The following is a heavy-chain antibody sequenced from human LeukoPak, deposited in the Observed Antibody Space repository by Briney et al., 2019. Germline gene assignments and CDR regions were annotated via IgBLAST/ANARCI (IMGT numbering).Heavy chain of an antibody. J-gene: IGHJ5*02. CDR1: GYTFTSYY. CDR2: INPNSGGT. V-gene: IGHV1-2*02. Sequence: ASVKVSCKASGYTFTSYYMHWVRQAPGQGLEWMGWINPNSGGTNYAQKFQGRVTMTRDTSISTAYMELSRLRSDDTAVYYCARGRVAAPYNWFDPWGQGTLVTVSS. CDR3: ARGRVAAPYNWFDP. D-gene: IGHD6-13*01.